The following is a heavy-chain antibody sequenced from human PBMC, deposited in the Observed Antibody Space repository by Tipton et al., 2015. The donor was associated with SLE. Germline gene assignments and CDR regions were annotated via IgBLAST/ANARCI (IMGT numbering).Heavy chain of an antibody. CDR2: IYYSGST. CDR3: ARPGAAKGYYYGMDV. D-gene: IGHD6-25*01. J-gene: IGHJ6*02. Sequence: TLSLTCTVSGGSISSYYWSWIRQPPGKGLEWIGYIYYSGSTNYNPSLKSRVTISVDTSKNQFSLKLSSVTAADTAVYYCARPGAAKGYYYGMDVWGQGTTVTVSS. V-gene: IGHV4-59*08. CDR1: GGSISSYY.